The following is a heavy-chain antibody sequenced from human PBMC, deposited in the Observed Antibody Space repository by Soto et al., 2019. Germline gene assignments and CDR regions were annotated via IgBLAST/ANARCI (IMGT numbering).Heavy chain of an antibody. J-gene: IGHJ6*03. CDR3: VRALIRLQWNNMVV. CDR1: GFTVSSNY. D-gene: IGHD4-4*01. Sequence: EVQVVESGGGLAQPGGSLRLSCAASGFTVSSNYMTWVRQAPGQGLEWVAILYSGGGTYYADSVNGRFTISRDNSKNTLYLQMNGLRAEDTAVYFCVRALIRLQWNNMVVWGIGTTVTVSS. CDR2: LYSGGGT. V-gene: IGHV3-66*01.